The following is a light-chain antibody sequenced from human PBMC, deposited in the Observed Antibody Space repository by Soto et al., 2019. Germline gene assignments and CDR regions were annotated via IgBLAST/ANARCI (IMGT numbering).Light chain of an antibody. CDR1: RSDVGGYNY. V-gene: IGLV2-14*01. J-gene: IGLJ2*01. CDR3: SSYTSSSTLYVV. CDR2: DVS. Sequence: QSVLTQPASVSGSPRQSITISCTGTRSDVGGYNYVSWYQQHPGKAPKLMIYDVSNRPSGVSNRFSGSKSGNMASLTISGLQAEDEADYYCSSYTSSSTLYVVFGGGTKVTVL.